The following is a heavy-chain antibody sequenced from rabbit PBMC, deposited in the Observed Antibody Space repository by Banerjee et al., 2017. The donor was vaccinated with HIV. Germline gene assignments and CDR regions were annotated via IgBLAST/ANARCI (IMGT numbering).Heavy chain of an antibody. Sequence: QSLEESGGDLVKPGASLTLTCTASGVSFSISSYMCWVRQAPGKGLEWIACIDSGSSGFTYYATWAKGRFTCSKTSSTTVTLQMTSLTVADTATYFCARDLDGVIGWNFGWWGPGTLVTVS. J-gene: IGHJ4*01. CDR2: IDSGSSGFT. CDR1: GVSFSISSY. CDR3: ARDLDGVIGWNFGW. D-gene: IGHD1-1*01. V-gene: IGHV1S40*01.